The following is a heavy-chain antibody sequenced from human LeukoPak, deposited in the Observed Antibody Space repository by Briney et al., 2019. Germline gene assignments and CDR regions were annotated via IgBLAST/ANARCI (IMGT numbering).Heavy chain of an antibody. D-gene: IGHD5-12*01. J-gene: IGHJ6*02. CDR3: ARVGSGYDSNYYYGMDV. CDR2: ISSNGGST. V-gene: IGHV3-64*01. CDR1: GFTFSSYA. Sequence: QPGGSLRLSCAASGFTFSSYAMHWVRQAPGKGLEYVSAISSNGGSTYYANSVKGRFTISRDNSKNTLYLQMGSLRAEDMAVYYCARVGSGYDSNYYYGMDVWSQGTTVTVSS.